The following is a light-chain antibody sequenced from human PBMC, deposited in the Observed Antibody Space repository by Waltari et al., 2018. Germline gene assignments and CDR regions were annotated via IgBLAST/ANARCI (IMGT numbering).Light chain of an antibody. Sequence: QSALTQPASVSGSPGQSITISCSGTSSDVGGYNYVSWYQQHPDKAPKLMIYDVSDRPSVVSDRFSGSKSGNTASLTISGLQAEDEADYYCSSYSRSTTLVLFGGGTKLTIL. CDR1: SSDVGGYNY. J-gene: IGLJ2*01. CDR3: SSYSRSTTLVL. CDR2: DVS. V-gene: IGLV2-14*03.